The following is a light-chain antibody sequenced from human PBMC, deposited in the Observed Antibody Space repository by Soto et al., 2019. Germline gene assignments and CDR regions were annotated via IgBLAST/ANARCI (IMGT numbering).Light chain of an antibody. Sequence: QSVLTQPPSMSGAPGQRVTISCTGSSSNIGAGYDVHWYQQLPGTAPKLLIYGNSNRPSGVPDRFSGSKSGTSASLAITGLQAEDEADYYCQSYDSSLSAVFGGGTKVTVL. CDR1: SSNIGAGYD. CDR3: QSYDSSLSAV. J-gene: IGLJ3*02. V-gene: IGLV1-40*01. CDR2: GNS.